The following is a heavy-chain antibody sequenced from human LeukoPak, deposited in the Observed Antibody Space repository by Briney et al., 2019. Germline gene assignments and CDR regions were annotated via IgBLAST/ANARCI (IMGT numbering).Heavy chain of an antibody. Sequence: ASVKVSCKASGYTFTSYAVHWVRQAPGQRPEWMGWINAGNGNTKYSQKFQGRVTITADESTSTAYMELSSLRSEDTAVYYCNIVVVPADDYWGQGTLVTVSS. J-gene: IGHJ4*02. CDR2: INAGNGNT. D-gene: IGHD2-2*01. CDR3: NIVVVPADDY. CDR1: GYTFTSYA. V-gene: IGHV1-3*01.